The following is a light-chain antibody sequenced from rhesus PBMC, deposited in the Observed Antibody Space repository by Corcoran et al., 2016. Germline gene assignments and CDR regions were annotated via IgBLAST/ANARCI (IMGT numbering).Light chain of an antibody. J-gene: IGKJ1*01. CDR3: QQYYSTPRT. V-gene: IGKV1-25*01. Sequence: DIQMTQSPSSLSASVGDRVTITCRASQGITNDLAWYQQKPGEAPKLLIYEASSLQSGIPSRFSGSGSGTDFTRTISSLQSEDFATYYCQQYYSTPRTFGQGTKVEIK. CDR2: EAS. CDR1: QGITND.